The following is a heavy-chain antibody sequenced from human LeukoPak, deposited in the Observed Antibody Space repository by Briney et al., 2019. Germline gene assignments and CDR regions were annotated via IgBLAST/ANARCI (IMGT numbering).Heavy chain of an antibody. J-gene: IGHJ6*03. V-gene: IGHV1-69*13. CDR2: IIPIFGTA. D-gene: IGHD3-10*01. Sequence: SVKVSCKASGYTFTSYYMHWVRQAPGQGLEWMGGIIPIFGTANYAQKFQGRVTITADESTSTAYMELSSLRSEDTAVYYCARASYGSGSYYNVMSHYYYYYVDVWGKGTTVTISS. CDR3: ARASYGSGSYYNVMSHYYYYYVDV. CDR1: GYTFTSYY.